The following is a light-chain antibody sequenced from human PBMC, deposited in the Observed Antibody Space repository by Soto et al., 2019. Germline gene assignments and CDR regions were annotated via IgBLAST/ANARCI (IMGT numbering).Light chain of an antibody. CDR1: QSIANF. J-gene: IGKJ3*01. V-gene: IGKV1-9*01. CDR2: AAS. Sequence: IQLTQSPSSLSASVGDRVTISCRASQSIANFLAWYQQKPGQAPKLLIYAASTLESGVPSRFSGSGSGTDFTLTISRLQPEDFATYYCQQLNSFPIPFGPGTKVDI. CDR3: QQLNSFPIP.